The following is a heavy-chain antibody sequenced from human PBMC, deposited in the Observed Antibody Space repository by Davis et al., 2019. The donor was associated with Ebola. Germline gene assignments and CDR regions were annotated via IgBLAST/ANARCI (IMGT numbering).Heavy chain of an antibody. CDR1: GYTLTSYY. V-gene: IGHV1-46*01. CDR3: ARRGSSSNHCDY. Sequence: AASVKVSCKTSGYTLTSYYMHWVRQAPGQGLEWMGIIDPRSGNTNYAQKFQGRVTMTRDTSTNTVYMELSSLTSDDTAVYYCARRGSSSNHCDYWGQGTLVTVS. CDR2: IDPRSGNT. J-gene: IGHJ4*02. D-gene: IGHD6-6*01.